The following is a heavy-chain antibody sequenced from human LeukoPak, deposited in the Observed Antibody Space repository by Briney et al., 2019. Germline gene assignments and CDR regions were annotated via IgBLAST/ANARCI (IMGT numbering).Heavy chain of an antibody. D-gene: IGHD3-9*01. CDR1: GFTFRNYG. J-gene: IGHJ3*02. CDR3: AKEYEIFVGAFDI. Sequence: GGSLRLSCVASGFTFRNYGMHWVRQAPGKGLEWVAVLWKDGSNNFYADSVKGRFRFSRDNSKDMLYLQMNSLRAEDTAVYYCAKEYEIFVGAFDIWGQATMVTVSS. V-gene: IGHV3-33*06. CDR2: LWKDGSNN.